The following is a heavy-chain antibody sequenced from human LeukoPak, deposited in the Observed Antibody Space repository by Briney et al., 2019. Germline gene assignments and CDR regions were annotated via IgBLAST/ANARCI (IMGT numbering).Heavy chain of an antibody. V-gene: IGHV4-34*10. CDR1: GVSFDDYY. Sequence: SETLSLTCAVSGVSFDDYYWSWVRQTPGKGLEWLGEINHSGYTNDSPSLKSRITLSIDTSRKQFSLNLKSVTVADAGIYYCTRMTTGHDYWGQGTLVTVSS. D-gene: IGHD4-17*01. CDR3: TRMTTGHDY. CDR2: INHSGYT. J-gene: IGHJ4*02.